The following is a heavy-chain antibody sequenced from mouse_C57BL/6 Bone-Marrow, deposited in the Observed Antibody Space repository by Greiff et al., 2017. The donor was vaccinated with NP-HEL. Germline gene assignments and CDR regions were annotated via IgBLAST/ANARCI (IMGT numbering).Heavy chain of an antibody. Sequence: EVQVVESGGGLVQPKGSLKLSCAASGFTFNTYAMHWVRQAPGKGLEWVARIRSKSSNYATYYADSVKDRFTISRDDSQSMLYLQMNNLKTEDTAMYYCVRITVVAGDWYFDVWGTGTTVTVSS. CDR1: GFTFNTYA. CDR2: IRSKSSNYAT. CDR3: VRITVVAGDWYFDV. J-gene: IGHJ1*03. V-gene: IGHV10-3*01. D-gene: IGHD1-1*01.